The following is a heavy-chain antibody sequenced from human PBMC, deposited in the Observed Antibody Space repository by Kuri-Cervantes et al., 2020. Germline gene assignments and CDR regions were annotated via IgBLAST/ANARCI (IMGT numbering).Heavy chain of an antibody. CDR3: ARHRSGWYSFDY. Sequence: GGSLRLSCAASGFIFSNYAMHWVRQAPGKGLEWAAVIRSDGSKIYYADSVKGRFTISRDNAKNSLYLQMNSLRAEDTAVYYCARHRSGWYSFDYWGQGTLVTVSS. J-gene: IGHJ4*02. V-gene: IGHV3-33*01. CDR2: IRSDGSKI. CDR1: GFIFSNYA. D-gene: IGHD6-19*01.